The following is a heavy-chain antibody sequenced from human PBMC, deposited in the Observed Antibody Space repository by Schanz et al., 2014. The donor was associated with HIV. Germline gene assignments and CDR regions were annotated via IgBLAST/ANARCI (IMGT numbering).Heavy chain of an antibody. CDR2: ISYDGINK. CDR1: GFTFSSYG. V-gene: IGHV3-30*03. Sequence: QVQLVESGGGVVQPGRSLRLSCAASGFTFSSYGMHWVRQAPGKGLEGVAVISYDGINKYYADSVKGRFTISRDNSKNTLYLQMNSLRADDTAVYYCARGSGPYYYYYGMDVWGQGTTVTVSS. J-gene: IGHJ6*02. D-gene: IGHD3-10*01. CDR3: ARGSGPYYYYYGMDV.